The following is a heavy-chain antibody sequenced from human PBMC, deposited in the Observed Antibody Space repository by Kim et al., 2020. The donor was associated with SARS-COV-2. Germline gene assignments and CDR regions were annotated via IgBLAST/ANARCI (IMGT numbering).Heavy chain of an antibody. V-gene: IGHV1-69*04. CDR2: IIPILGIA. CDR3: ASSGTLIMVRGVIINTPVDY. Sequence: SVKVSCKASGGTFSSYAISWVRQAPGQGLEWMGRIIPILGIANYAQKFQGRVTITADTSTSTAYMELSSLRSEDTAVYYCASSGTLIMVRGVIINTPVDYGGPGNLVTVSS. J-gene: IGHJ4*02. D-gene: IGHD3-10*01. CDR1: GGTFSSYA.